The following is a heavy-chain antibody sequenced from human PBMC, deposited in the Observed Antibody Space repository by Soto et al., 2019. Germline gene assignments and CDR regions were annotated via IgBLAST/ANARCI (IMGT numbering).Heavy chain of an antibody. J-gene: IGHJ6*02. CDR3: ARARIVAETKQYYYYYGMDV. CDR1: GCTFSSYG. D-gene: IGHD5-12*01. CDR2: IWYDGSNK. Sequence: GGSLRLSCAASGCTFSSYGMHWVRQAPGKGLEWVAVIWYDGSNKYYADSVKGRFTISRDNSKNTLYLQMNSLRAEDTAVYYCARARIVAETKQYYYYYGMDVWGQGTTVTVSS. V-gene: IGHV3-33*01.